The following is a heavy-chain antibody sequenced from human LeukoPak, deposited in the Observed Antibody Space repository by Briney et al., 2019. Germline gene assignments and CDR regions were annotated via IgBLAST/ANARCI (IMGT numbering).Heavy chain of an antibody. V-gene: IGHV3-7*04. J-gene: IGHJ4*02. CDR1: GFDIRDYY. CDR2: IRHDGSNI. CDR3: ARDGSGRDFSLDY. Sequence: PGGSLRLSCVASGFDIRDYYMSWVRQAPGKGLEWVADIRHDGSNIYNVDSVRGRFTISRDNAKNSLFLQMNSLKDEDTAVYYCARDGSGRDFSLDYWGQGTLVTVSS. D-gene: IGHD3-10*01.